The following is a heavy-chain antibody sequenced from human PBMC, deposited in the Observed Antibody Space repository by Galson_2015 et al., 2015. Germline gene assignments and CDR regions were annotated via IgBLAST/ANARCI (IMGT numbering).Heavy chain of an antibody. CDR2: VNGGGGST. J-gene: IGHJ4*02. CDR1: GFTVSSYS. Sequence: SLRLSGAATGFTVSSYSLSFVRPAPGTGLEWVSGVNGGGGSTSSADSVKGRFTICSANSKNTLYLQMNSLRAEASAVYYCAKDSRYNDSSRATDYWGQGTLVTVSS. CDR3: AKDSRYNDSSRATDY. D-gene: IGHD3-22*01. V-gene: IGHV3-23*01.